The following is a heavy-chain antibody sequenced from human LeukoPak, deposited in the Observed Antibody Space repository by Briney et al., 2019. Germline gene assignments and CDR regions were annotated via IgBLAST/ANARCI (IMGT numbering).Heavy chain of an antibody. J-gene: IGHJ1*01. V-gene: IGHV3-7*01. CDR2: IKQDGSEK. Sequence: PGGSLRLSCAASGFTFSSYWMSWVRQAPGKGLEWVANIKQDGSEKYYVDSVKGRFTISRDNAKNSLYLQMNSLRAEDTAVYYCARYQPGGWWEPPEYFQHWGQGTLVTVSS. CDR3: ARYQPGGWWEPPEYFQH. CDR1: GFTFSSYW. D-gene: IGHD2-15*01.